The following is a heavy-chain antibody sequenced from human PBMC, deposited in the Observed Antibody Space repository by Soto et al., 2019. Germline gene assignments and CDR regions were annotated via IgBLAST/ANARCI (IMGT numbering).Heavy chain of an antibody. V-gene: IGHV1-2*02. CDR1: GYSFTGYS. J-gene: IGHJ4*02. CDR2: VYGNSGET. Sequence: QVQLVQSGAEVKEPGASVKVSCKTPGYSFTGYSIHWVRQAPGQGLEWMGWVYGNSGETRYSQRFQGRVTMTRDTSTSTAYMELSRLTSDDTAVFYCARGRWGTGDYGGLIDNWGQGTLVTVSS. D-gene: IGHD4-17*01. CDR3: ARGRWGTGDYGGLIDN.